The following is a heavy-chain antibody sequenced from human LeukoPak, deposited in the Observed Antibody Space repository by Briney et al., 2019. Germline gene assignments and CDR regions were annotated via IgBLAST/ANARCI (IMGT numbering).Heavy chain of an antibody. CDR1: GFTFSSYG. V-gene: IGHV3-30*02. CDR3: AKAPPPPNYYDSSGYLDY. Sequence: GGSLRLSCAASGFTFSSYGMHWVRQAPGKGLEWVAFIRYDGSNKYYADSVKGRFTISRDNSKNTLYLQMNSLRAEDTAVYYCAKAPPPPNYYDSSGYLDYWGQGTLVTVSS. CDR2: IRYDGSNK. J-gene: IGHJ4*02. D-gene: IGHD3-22*01.